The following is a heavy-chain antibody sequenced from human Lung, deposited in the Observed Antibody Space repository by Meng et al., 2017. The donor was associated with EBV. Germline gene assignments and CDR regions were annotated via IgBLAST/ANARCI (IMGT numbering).Heavy chain of an antibody. J-gene: IGHJ4*02. CDR3: ARDTIVVDY. CDR2: IGTTGNI. V-gene: IGHV3-21*01. Sequence: EVQLVESGGGLVKPGGSLRLSCAASGFTFSTYRMNWVRQAPGKGLEWVSYIGTTGNIYYADSVKGRFTISRDNAKNSVYLEMKSLRAEDTAVYYCARDTIVVDYWGQGTLVTVSS. D-gene: IGHD2-21*01. CDR1: GFTFSTYR.